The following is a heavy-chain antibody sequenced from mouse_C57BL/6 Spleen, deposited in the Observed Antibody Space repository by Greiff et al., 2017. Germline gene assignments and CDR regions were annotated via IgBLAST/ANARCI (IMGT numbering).Heavy chain of an antibody. CDR2: ISDGGSYT. CDR3: AREGSYDYAMDD. V-gene: IGHV5-4*01. Sequence: EVQRVESGGGLVKPGGSLKLSCAASGFTFSSYAMSWVRQTPEKRLEWVATISDGGSYTYYPDNVKGRFTISRDNAKNNLYLQMSHLKSEDTAMYYCAREGSYDYAMDDWGQGTSVTVSS. D-gene: IGHD1-1*01. J-gene: IGHJ4*01. CDR1: GFTFSSYA.